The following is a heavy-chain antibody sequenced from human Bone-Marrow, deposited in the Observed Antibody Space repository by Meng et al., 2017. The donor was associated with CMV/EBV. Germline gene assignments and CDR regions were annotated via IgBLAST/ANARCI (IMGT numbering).Heavy chain of an antibody. J-gene: IGHJ5*02. CDR1: GFTFSGSA. D-gene: IGHD6-19*01. CDR2: IRSKANSNAT. V-gene: IGHV3-73*01. CDR3: TRPPVAGNFGFDP. Sequence: GESLKISCAASGFTFSGSAMHWVRQASGKGLEWVGRIRSKANSNATAYAASVKGRFTIARADSKNTAYLQMSSQKTADTPVYYCTRPPVAGNFGFDPWGQGTLVTVSS.